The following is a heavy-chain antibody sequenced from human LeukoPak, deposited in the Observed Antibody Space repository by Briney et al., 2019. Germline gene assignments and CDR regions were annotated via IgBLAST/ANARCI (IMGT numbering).Heavy chain of an antibody. CDR1: GFTFSSYW. J-gene: IGHJ6*02. CDR2: INGDGSST. V-gene: IGHV3-74*01. Sequence: GGSLRLSCAASGFTFSSYWMHWVRQAPGKGLVWVSRINGDGSSTSYADSVKGRFTISRDNAKNTLYLQMNSLRAEDTAVYYCARDRYYGMDVWGQGTTVTVSS. CDR3: ARDRYYGMDV.